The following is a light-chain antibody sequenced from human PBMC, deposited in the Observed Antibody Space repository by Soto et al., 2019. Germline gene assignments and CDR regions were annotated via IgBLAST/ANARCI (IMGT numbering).Light chain of an antibody. CDR3: EDDANWRLT. V-gene: IGKV3-15*01. CDR1: QGIGNT. Sequence: EIVMTQSPATLSVSPGEGATLSCRASQGIGNTLAWYQQKPGQTPRLLIYRTSIRATGVTARCSGSASGAEFKLSITGRQSEEWAVYDGEDDANWRLTLGGGTKMESK. J-gene: IGKJ4*02. CDR2: RTS.